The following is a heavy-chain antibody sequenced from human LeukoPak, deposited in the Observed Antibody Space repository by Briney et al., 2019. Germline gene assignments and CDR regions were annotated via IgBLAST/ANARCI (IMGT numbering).Heavy chain of an antibody. D-gene: IGHD4-23*01. Sequence: PGGSLRLSCAASGFTFSNSGMHWVRQAPGKGLEWVAFIRYDGSNKYYVDSVKGRFTISRDNSKNTLYLQMNSLRAEDTAVYYCAKLHNYGGYFDYWGQGTLVTVSS. V-gene: IGHV3-30*02. J-gene: IGHJ4*02. CDR3: AKLHNYGGYFDY. CDR2: IRYDGSNK. CDR1: GFTFSNSG.